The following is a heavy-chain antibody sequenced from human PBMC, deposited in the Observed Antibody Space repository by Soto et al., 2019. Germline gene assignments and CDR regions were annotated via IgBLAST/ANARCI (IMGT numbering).Heavy chain of an antibody. Sequence: QVQLVQSGAEVKRPGASVKVSCKASGYTFTSYDINWVRQAPGQGRAWMGWMNPKSGNTLYAPQFQGRVTMTRDTSITTAYMELSRLGSEDTAVYFWARPYRYLHHPNYYSYYYLDVWGKGTTVTVSS. CDR2: MNPKSGNT. D-gene: IGHD5-18*01. J-gene: IGHJ6*03. CDR3: ARPYRYLHHPNYYSYYYLDV. V-gene: IGHV1-8*01. CDR1: GYTFTSYD.